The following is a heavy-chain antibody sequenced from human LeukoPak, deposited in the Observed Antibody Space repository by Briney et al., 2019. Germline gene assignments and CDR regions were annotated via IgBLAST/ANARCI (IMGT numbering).Heavy chain of an antibody. V-gene: IGHV5-51*01. CDR2: IYPGDSDT. Sequence: GESLKISCQGSGYTFSNYWIAWVRQTPGKGLEWMGVIYPGDSDTRYSPSFQGQVTISADKSISIAYLQWNSLKASDTDLYYCARGIYSLNWFDPWGQGTLVTVSS. D-gene: IGHD2-21*01. CDR3: ARGIYSLNWFDP. J-gene: IGHJ5*02. CDR1: GYTFSNYW.